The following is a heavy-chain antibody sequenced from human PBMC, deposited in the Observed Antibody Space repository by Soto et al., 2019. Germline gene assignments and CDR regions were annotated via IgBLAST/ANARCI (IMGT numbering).Heavy chain of an antibody. Sequence: KPSETLSLTCTVSGGSISSYYWSWIRQPAGKGLEWIGRIYTSGSTNYNPSLKSRVTMSVDTSKNQFSLKLSSVTAADTAVYYCARDLVRIPYIAAAEENLKNNWFDPWGQGTLVTVSS. CDR3: ARDLVRIPYIAAAEENLKNNWFDP. V-gene: IGHV4-4*07. D-gene: IGHD6-13*01. CDR1: GGSISSYY. J-gene: IGHJ5*02. CDR2: IYTSGST.